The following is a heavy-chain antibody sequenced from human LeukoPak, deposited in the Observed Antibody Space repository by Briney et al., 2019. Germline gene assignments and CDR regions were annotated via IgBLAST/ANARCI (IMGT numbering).Heavy chain of an antibody. Sequence: SETLSLTCAVYGGSFIGYYWSWIRQPPGKGLEWSGEINHSGGANYNPSLKSRVTISADTSKSQFSLKLGSVTAADTAVYYCARVPLRFLEAFDYWGQGTLVTVSS. CDR3: ARVPLRFLEAFDY. J-gene: IGHJ4*02. CDR2: INHSGGA. V-gene: IGHV4-34*01. D-gene: IGHD3-3*01. CDR1: GGSFIGYY.